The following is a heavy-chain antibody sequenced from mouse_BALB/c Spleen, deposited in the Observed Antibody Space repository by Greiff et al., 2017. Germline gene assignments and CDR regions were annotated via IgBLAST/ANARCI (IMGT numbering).Heavy chain of an antibody. V-gene: IGHV1-14*01. Sequence: VQLQQSGPELVKPGASVKMSCKASGYTFTSYVMHWVKQKPGQGLEWIGYINPYNDGTKYNEKFKGKATLTSDKSSSTAYMELSSLTSEDSAVYYCARGYRLYAMDYWGQGTSVTVSS. CDR2: INPYNDGT. CDR3: ARGYRLYAMDY. D-gene: IGHD2-14*01. CDR1: GYTFTSYV. J-gene: IGHJ4*01.